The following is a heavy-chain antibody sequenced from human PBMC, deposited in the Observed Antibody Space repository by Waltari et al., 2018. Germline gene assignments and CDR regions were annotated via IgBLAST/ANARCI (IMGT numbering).Heavy chain of an antibody. CDR2: IYYSGST. CDR1: GGSISSYY. Sequence: QVQLQESGPGLVKPSETLSLTCTVPGGSISSYYWSWIRQPPGKGLEWIGYIYYSGSTNYNPSLKSRVTISVDTSKNQFSLKLSSVTAADTAVYYCARVLLWFGEPLAFDYWGQGTLVTVSS. CDR3: ARVLLWFGEPLAFDY. D-gene: IGHD3-10*01. J-gene: IGHJ4*02. V-gene: IGHV4-59*01.